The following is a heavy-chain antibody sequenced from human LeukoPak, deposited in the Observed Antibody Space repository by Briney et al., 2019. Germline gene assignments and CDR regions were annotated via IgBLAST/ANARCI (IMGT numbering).Heavy chain of an antibody. Sequence: PGGSLRLSCAASGFTFNKYWLTWVRQAPGKGLEWVSYISSSGSTIYYADSVKGRFTITRDNAKNSLYLQMNSLRAEDTAVYYCARVVPADYYYYYMDVWGKGTTVTVSS. V-gene: IGHV3-48*03. J-gene: IGHJ6*03. D-gene: IGHD2-2*01. CDR2: ISSSGSTI. CDR1: GFTFNKYW. CDR3: ARVVPADYYYYYMDV.